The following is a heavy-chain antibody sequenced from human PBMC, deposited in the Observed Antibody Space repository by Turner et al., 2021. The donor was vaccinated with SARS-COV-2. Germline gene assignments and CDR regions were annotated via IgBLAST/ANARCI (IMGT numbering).Heavy chain of an antibody. CDR1: GGTFISYA. CDR3: ARISAYDSSGYYFDY. J-gene: IGHJ4*02. CDR2: IIPIFGTA. D-gene: IGHD3-22*01. V-gene: IGHV1-69*01. Sequence: QVQLVQSGADVVKPGSSVKVPGKASGGTFISYAIARVRQAPGQGREWIGGIIPIFGTATYAQKFQVSVTITAADSTSKVYMELSSLRSEDTAVYYCARISAYDSSGYYFDYWGQGTLVTVSS.